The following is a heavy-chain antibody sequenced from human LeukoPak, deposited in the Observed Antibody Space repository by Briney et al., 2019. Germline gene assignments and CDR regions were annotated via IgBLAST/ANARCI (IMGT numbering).Heavy chain of an antibody. CDR3: ARGRGSYYCDY. CDR2: INPSGGST. CDR1: GGTFSSYA. Sequence: ASVKVSCKASGGTFSSYAISWVRQAPGQGLEWMGIINPSGGSTSYAQKFQGRVTMTRDMSTSTVYMELSSLRSEDTAVYYCARGRGSYYCDYWGQGTLVTVSS. V-gene: IGHV1-46*01. D-gene: IGHD1-26*01. J-gene: IGHJ4*02.